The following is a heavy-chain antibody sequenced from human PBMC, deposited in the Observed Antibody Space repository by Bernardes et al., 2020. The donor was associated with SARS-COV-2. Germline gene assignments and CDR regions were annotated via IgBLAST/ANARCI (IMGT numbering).Heavy chain of an antibody. D-gene: IGHD1-1*01. J-gene: IGHJ6*02. Sequence: VGSLRLSCAASGFIFSRNAMTWVRQAPGKGLEWLSGISGSGGSTYYADSVKGRFTISRNNSKNTLYLEMNSLKAEDTAIYYCAKCVQGSYAMDVWGQGTTVTVAS. CDR3: AKCVQGSYAMDV. V-gene: IGHV3-23*01. CDR1: GFIFSRNA. CDR2: ISGSGGST.